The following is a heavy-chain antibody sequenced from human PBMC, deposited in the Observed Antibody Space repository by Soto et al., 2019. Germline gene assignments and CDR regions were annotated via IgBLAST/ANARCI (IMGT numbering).Heavy chain of an antibody. J-gene: IGHJ5*02. CDR1: GGSISSGDYY. Sequence: SETLSLTCTVSGGSISSGDYYWSWIRQPPGKGLEWIGYIYHSGSTLYNPSLKSRVTISVDKSKNQFSLKLSSVTAADTAVYYCARDQLEGNWFDPWGQGTLVTVSS. CDR2: IYHSGST. D-gene: IGHD1-1*01. CDR3: ARDQLEGNWFDP. V-gene: IGHV4-30-4*01.